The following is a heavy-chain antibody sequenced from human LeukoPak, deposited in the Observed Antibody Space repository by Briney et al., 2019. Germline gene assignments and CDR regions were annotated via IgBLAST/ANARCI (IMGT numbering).Heavy chain of an antibody. D-gene: IGHD6-19*01. CDR2: TAYDGSNK. Sequence: GGSLRLSCAASGFTFSNAWMSWVRQAPGKGLEWVAVTAYDGSNKYYVDSVKGRFTISRDNSKNTLYLQMNSLRAEDTAVYYCAKRRSSGWFNIDYWGQGTLVTVSS. V-gene: IGHV3-30*18. CDR3: AKRRSSGWFNIDY. J-gene: IGHJ4*02. CDR1: GFTFSNAW.